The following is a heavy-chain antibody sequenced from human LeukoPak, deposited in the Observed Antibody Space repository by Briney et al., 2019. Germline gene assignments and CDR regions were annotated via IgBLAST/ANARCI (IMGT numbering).Heavy chain of an antibody. V-gene: IGHV6-1*01. J-gene: IGHJ3*02. CDR2: TYYRSKWYN. CDR3: ARASRNYYDSSGYRKSWEAFDI. CDR1: GDSVSSNSAA. D-gene: IGHD3-22*01. Sequence: SQTLSLTCAISGDSVSSNSAAWNWIRQSPSRGLEWLGRTYYRSKWYNDYAVSVKSRITINPDTSKNQFSLQLNSVTPEDTAVYYCARASRNYYDSSGYRKSWEAFDIWGQGTMVTVSS.